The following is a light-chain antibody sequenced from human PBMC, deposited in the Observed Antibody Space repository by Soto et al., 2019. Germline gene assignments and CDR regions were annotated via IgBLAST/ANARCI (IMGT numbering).Light chain of an antibody. CDR3: SSYTTSSTLLYV. Sequence: QPAAVSGSPGHSITISCTGTSSDVGGYNYVSWYQQHPGKAPKLMIYEVSNRPSGVSNRFSGSKSGNTDSLTISGLQAEDEADYYCSSYTTSSTLLYVFGTGTKVTVL. CDR1: SSDVGGYNY. CDR2: EVS. V-gene: IGLV2-14*01. J-gene: IGLJ1*01.